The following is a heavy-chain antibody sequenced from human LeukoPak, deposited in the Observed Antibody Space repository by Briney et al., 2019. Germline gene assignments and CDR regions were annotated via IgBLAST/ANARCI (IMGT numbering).Heavy chain of an antibody. D-gene: IGHD3-22*01. Sequence: SETLSLTCAVYGGSFNNYYWSWIRQPPGKGLEWIGEINHSGSTNYNPSLKSRVTISVDTSKNQFSLKLSSVTAADTAVYYCARSSIVVVTKIDYWGQGTLVTVSS. CDR2: INHSGST. CDR1: GGSFNNYY. J-gene: IGHJ4*02. CDR3: ARSSIVVVTKIDY. V-gene: IGHV4-34*01.